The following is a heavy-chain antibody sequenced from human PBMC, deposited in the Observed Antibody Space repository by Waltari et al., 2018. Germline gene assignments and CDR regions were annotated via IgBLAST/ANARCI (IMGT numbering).Heavy chain of an antibody. CDR3: VKEPNGTSSLH. CDR1: GFTFSSYA. D-gene: IGHD6-6*01. V-gene: IGHV3-23*01. J-gene: IGHJ4*02. Sequence: EVQLLESGGGLIQPGGSLRLSCVASGFTFSSYAMSWVRQAPGKGLEWVSGISGRGYRTYYADSVKGRFTISRDNSKNTLYLQMRSLRAEDMALYYCVKEPNGTSSLHWGQGTL. CDR2: ISGRGYRT.